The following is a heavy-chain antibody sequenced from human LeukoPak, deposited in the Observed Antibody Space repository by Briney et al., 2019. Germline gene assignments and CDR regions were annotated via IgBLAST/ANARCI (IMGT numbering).Heavy chain of an antibody. D-gene: IGHD5-12*01. J-gene: IGHJ4*02. CDR1: GFTFSSYA. V-gene: IGHV3-48*01. CDR3: ARDDSGYDLDY. CDR2: ISSSSSTI. Sequence: PGGSLRLSCAASGFTFSSYAMSWVRQAPGKGLEWVSYISSSSSTIYYADSVKGRFTISRDNAKNSLYLQMNSLRAEDTAVYYCARDDSGYDLDYWGQGTLVTVSS.